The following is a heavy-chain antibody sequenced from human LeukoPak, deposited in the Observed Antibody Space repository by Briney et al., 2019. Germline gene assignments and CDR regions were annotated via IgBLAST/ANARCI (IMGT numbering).Heavy chain of an antibody. CDR2: ISVDGERT. CDR1: GFSVSSFG. CDR3: AQGYLSGWYPY. V-gene: IGHV3-23*01. Sequence: GSLRLSCAVYGFSVSSFGMSWVRQAPGRGLEWLSAISVDGERTYYADSVKGRFFISRDTSKNTLDLQLSSLRGDDTAVYYCAQGYLSGWYPYWGQGSLVTVSS. J-gene: IGHJ4*02. D-gene: IGHD6-19*01.